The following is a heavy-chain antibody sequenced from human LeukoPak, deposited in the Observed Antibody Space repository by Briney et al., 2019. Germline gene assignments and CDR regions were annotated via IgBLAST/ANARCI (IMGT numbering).Heavy chain of an antibody. D-gene: IGHD6-13*01. V-gene: IGHV4-39*07. CDR3: ARDLAAAGIPRSIRWFDP. J-gene: IGHJ5*02. Sequence: SETLSLTCTVSGGSISSSSYYWGWIRQPPGKGLEWIGSIYYSGSTYYNPSLKSRVTISVDTSKNQFSLNLNSVTAADTAVYFCARDLAAAGIPRSIRWFDPWGQGTQVTVSS. CDR1: GGSISSSSYY. CDR2: IYYSGST.